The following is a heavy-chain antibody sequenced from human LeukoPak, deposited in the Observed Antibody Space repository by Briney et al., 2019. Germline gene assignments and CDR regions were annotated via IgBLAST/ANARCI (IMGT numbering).Heavy chain of an antibody. Sequence: GGSLRLSCAASGFTFSSYWMHWDRQAPGKGLVWVSRINSDGSSTSYADSVKGRFTISRDNSKNTLYLQMNGLRAEDTALYYCARDGKRGYSYGYTDYWGQGTLVTVSS. CDR1: GFTFSSYW. CDR2: INSDGSST. CDR3: ARDGKRGYSYGYTDY. V-gene: IGHV3-74*01. D-gene: IGHD5-18*01. J-gene: IGHJ4*02.